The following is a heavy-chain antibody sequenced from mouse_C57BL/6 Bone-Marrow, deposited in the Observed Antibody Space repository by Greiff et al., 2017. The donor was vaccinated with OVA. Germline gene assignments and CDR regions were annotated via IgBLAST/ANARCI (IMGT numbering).Heavy chain of an antibody. D-gene: IGHD2-1*01. CDR1: GYTFTSYW. CDR2: IDPSDSET. V-gene: IGHV1-52*01. CDR3: ARAFGNYISFAY. Sequence: QVQLQQPGAELVRPGSSVKLSCKASGYTFTSYWMHWVKQRPIQGLEWIGNIDPSDSETHYNQKFKDKATLTVDKSSSTAYMQLSSLTSEDSAVYYCARAFGNYISFAYWGQGTLVTVSA. J-gene: IGHJ3*01.